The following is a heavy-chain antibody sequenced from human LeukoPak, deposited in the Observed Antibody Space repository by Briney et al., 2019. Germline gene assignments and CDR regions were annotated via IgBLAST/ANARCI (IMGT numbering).Heavy chain of an antibody. CDR3: AKVRGGYCSSTSCSLPNDY. CDR2: IGGSGGST. V-gene: IGHV3-23*01. Sequence: HPGGSLRLSCAASGLTFSRYAMSWVRQAPGKGLEWVSAIGGSGGSTYYAGCVKGRFTISRDNSKNTLYLQMNSLRAEDTAVYYCAKVRGGYCSSTSCSLPNDYWGQGTLVTVSS. CDR1: GLTFSRYA. D-gene: IGHD2-2*01. J-gene: IGHJ4*02.